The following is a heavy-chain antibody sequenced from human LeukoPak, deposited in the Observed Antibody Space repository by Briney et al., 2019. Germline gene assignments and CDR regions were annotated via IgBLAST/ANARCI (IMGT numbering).Heavy chain of an antibody. CDR1: GFTFSSYG. D-gene: IGHD3/OR15-3a*01. CDR2: ISYDGSNK. Sequence: PGRYLRLSCAASGFTFSSYGMHWVRQAPGKGLEWVAVISYDGSNKYYADSVKGRFTISRDNSKNTLYLQMNSLRAEDTAVYYCAKDWTTQNFDYWGQGTLVTVSS. CDR3: AKDWTTQNFDY. V-gene: IGHV3-30*18. J-gene: IGHJ4*02.